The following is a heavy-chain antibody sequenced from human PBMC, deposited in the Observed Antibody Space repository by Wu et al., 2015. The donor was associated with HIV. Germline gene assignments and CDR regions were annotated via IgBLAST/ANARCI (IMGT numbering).Heavy chain of an antibody. V-gene: IGHV1-69*12. D-gene: IGHD3-22*01. CDR3: ASSPYDSSGYFYGGFFDY. CDR2: IVPILGTT. Sequence: QAQLVQFGADMKKPGSSVKVTCKASGDGFTSYAISWVRQAPGQGLEWMGGIVPILGTTHFAQKFQGRVTITADESTSISYMELSSLRSEDTAVYYCASSPYDSSGYFYGGFFDYWGQGTLVPVSS. J-gene: IGHJ4*02. CDR1: GDGFTSYA.